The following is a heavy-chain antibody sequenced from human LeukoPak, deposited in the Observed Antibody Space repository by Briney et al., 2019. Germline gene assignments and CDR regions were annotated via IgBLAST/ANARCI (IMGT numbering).Heavy chain of an antibody. D-gene: IGHD5-12*01. J-gene: IGHJ4*02. CDR2: ISYNGST. CDR1: GDSISSSRSY. CDR3: ARETWIGYYFDY. V-gene: IGHV4-61*01. Sequence: SETLSLTCTVSGDSISSSRSYWGWTRQPPGKGLEWIGYISYNGSTKYNPSLKSRASISVDTSKNQFSLKLSSVTAADTAVYYCARETWIGYYFDYWGQGTLVTVSS.